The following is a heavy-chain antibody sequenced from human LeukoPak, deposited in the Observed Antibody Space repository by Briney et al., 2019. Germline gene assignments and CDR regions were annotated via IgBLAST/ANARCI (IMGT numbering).Heavy chain of an antibody. CDR3: AKGLRYSSSWYDY. CDR2: IYSGGST. J-gene: IGHJ4*02. Sequence: GGSLRLSCAASGVTVSSNYMSWVRQAPGKGLEWVSVIYSGGSTYYADSVKGRFTISRDNSKNTLYLQMNSLRAEDTAVYYCAKGLRYSSSWYDYWGQGTLVTVSS. D-gene: IGHD6-13*01. V-gene: IGHV3-66*01. CDR1: GVTVSSNY.